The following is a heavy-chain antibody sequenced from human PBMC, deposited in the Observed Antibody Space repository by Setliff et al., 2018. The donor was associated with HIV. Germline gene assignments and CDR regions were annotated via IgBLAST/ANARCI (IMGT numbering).Heavy chain of an antibody. Sequence: SETLSLTCIVSGGSTIGHYWSWIRQPPGKGLEWIGLIHDTGNAIYNPSLKSRVMLSIDTSKNQFSLNLTSVTVADTAVYYCARVNYDATGYYYYYYMDVWGKGTTVTVSS. CDR2: IHDTGNA. CDR3: ARVNYDATGYYYYYYMDV. J-gene: IGHJ6*03. CDR1: GGSTIGHY. V-gene: IGHV4-59*11. D-gene: IGHD3-22*01.